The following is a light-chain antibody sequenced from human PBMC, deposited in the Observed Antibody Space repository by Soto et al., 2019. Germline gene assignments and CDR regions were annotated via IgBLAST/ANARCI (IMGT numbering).Light chain of an antibody. V-gene: IGKV4-1*01. CDR3: QQYYTVPYT. J-gene: IGKJ2*01. CDR1: QRVLYSSNNKDY. CDR2: WAS. Sequence: DIVLTQSPDSLAVSLGERATINCKSSQRVLYSSNNKDYLSWYQQKPGQPPKLLISWASTRESGVPDRFSGSGSVTDFTLTISSLQAEDVAVYYCQQYYTVPYTFGQGTKLEIK.